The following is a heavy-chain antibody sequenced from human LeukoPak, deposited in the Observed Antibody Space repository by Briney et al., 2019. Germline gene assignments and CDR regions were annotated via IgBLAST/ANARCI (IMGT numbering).Heavy chain of an antibody. CDR1: GYSITSGYY. CDR3: ARGKDVMTTVKGDAFDI. V-gene: IGHV4-38-2*02. J-gene: IGHJ3*02. D-gene: IGHD4-11*01. Sequence: PSETLSLTCTVSGYSITSGYYWGWIRPPPGKGLEWIASIYQSGSTYYNPSLKSRVTMSVDTSKNQFSLKLSSVTAADTAVYYCARGKDVMTTVKGDAFDIWGRGTTVTVSS. CDR2: IYQSGST.